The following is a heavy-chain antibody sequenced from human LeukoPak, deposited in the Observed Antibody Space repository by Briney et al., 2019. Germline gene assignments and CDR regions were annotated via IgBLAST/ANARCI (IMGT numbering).Heavy chain of an antibody. CDR3: ARDRLLGATREYDY. D-gene: IGHD1-26*01. CDR1: GDSVSSNSAA. J-gene: IGHJ4*02. CDR2: TYYRSKWYN. V-gene: IGHV6-1*01. Sequence: PQTLSLTCAISGDSVSSNSAAWNWLRQSPSRGLEWLGRTYYRSKWYNDYAVSVKSRITINPDTSKNQFSLQLKSVTPEDTAVYYCARDRLLGATREYDYWGQGTLVTVSS.